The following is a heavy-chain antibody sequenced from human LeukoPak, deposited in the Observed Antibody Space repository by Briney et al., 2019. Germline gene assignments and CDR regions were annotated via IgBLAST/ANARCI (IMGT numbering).Heavy chain of an antibody. Sequence: GRSLRLSCAASGFTFSSYGMHWVRQAPGKGLEWVAVISYDGSNKYYADSVKGRFTISGDNSKNTLYLQMNSLRAEDTAVYYCAKDGGSSTSCYYWGQGTLVTVSS. V-gene: IGHV3-30*18. CDR1: GFTFSSYG. D-gene: IGHD2-2*01. CDR3: AKDGGSSTSCYY. CDR2: ISYDGSNK. J-gene: IGHJ4*02.